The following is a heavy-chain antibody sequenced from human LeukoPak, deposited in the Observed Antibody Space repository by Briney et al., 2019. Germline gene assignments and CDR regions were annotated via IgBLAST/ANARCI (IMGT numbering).Heavy chain of an antibody. CDR1: GFAFNSYA. Sequence: GRSLRLSCAVSGFAFNSYAMHWVRQAPGKGLEWVANIKQDGSEEYYADSVKGQFTISRDNAKNSLYLQMNSLRAEDTAVYYCARERPVPDFYYGMDVWGQGTTVTVSS. D-gene: IGHD3-3*01. J-gene: IGHJ6*02. V-gene: IGHV3-7*05. CDR3: ARERPVPDFYYGMDV. CDR2: IKQDGSEE.